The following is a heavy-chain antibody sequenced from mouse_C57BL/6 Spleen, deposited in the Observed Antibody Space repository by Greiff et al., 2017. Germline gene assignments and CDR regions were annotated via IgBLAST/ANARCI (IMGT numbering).Heavy chain of an antibody. D-gene: IGHD1-1*01. CDR2: ISYDGSN. V-gene: IGHV3-6*01. J-gene: IGHJ1*03. CDR3: AREAYYGSSPWYFDV. CDR1: GYSITSCYY. Sequence: DVQLQESGPGLVKPSQSLSLSCSVTGYSITSCYYWNWIRQFPGNKLEWMGYISYDGSNNYNPSLKNRISITRDTSKNQFFLKLNSVTTEDTATSYCAREAYYGSSPWYFDVWGTGTTVTVSS.